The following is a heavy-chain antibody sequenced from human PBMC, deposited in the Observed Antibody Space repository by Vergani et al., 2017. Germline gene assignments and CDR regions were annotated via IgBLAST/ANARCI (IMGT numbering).Heavy chain of an antibody. CDR2: IYHSGST. CDR1: GYSISSGYY. V-gene: IGHV4-38-2*01. Sequence: QVQLQESGPGLVKPSETLSLTCAVSGYSISSGYYWGWIRQPPGKGLEWIGSIYHSGSTYYNPSLKSRVTISVDTSKNQFSLKLGSVTAADTPVYYCARSRQQLVRGYNWFDPWGQGTLVTVSS. D-gene: IGHD6-13*01. J-gene: IGHJ5*02. CDR3: ARSRQQLVRGYNWFDP.